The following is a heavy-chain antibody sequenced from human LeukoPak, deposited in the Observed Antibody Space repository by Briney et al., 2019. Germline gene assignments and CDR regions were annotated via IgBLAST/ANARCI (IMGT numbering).Heavy chain of an antibody. Sequence: SETLSLTCGVSGGSFIGHYWSWIRQPPGKGLEWIGEINHSGSTNYNPSLKSRVTISVDTSKNQFSLKLSSVTAADTAVYYCARLRVSYGSGSYPGNWGQGTLVTVSS. CDR2: INHSGST. CDR3: ARLRVSYGSGSYPGN. D-gene: IGHD3-10*01. CDR1: GGSFIGHY. J-gene: IGHJ4*02. V-gene: IGHV4-34*01.